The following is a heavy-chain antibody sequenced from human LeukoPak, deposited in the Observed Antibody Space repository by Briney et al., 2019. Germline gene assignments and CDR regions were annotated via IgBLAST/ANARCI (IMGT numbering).Heavy chain of an antibody. V-gene: IGHV4-61*02. CDR3: ARGVGTSESNWIDP. Sequence: SETLSLTCTVSGGSISSGSYYWSWIRQPAGKGLEWIGRIYTSGSTNYNPSLKSRVTMSVDRSKNQFSLKLSSVTAADTAVYYCARGVGTSESNWIDPWGQGALVTVSS. CDR1: GGSISSGSYY. CDR2: IYTSGST. J-gene: IGHJ5*02. D-gene: IGHD3-10*01.